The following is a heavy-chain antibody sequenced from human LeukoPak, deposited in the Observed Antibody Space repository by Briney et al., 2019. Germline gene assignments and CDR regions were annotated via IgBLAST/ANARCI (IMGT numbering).Heavy chain of an antibody. J-gene: IGHJ3*02. CDR1: EFTLSNYG. CDR2: INWNGGST. CDR3: ARDIFPYSSGWYRDHDAFDI. D-gene: IGHD6-19*01. Sequence: PGGSLRLSCAVSEFTLSNYGMSWVRQAPGKGLEWVSGINWNGGSTGYADSVKGRFTISRDNAKNSLYLQMNSLRAEDTALYYCARDIFPYSSGWYRDHDAFDIWGQGTMVTVSS. V-gene: IGHV3-20*04.